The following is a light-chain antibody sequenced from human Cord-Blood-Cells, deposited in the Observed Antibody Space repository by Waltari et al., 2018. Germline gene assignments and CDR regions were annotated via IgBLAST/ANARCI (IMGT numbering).Light chain of an antibody. CDR1: QRVSSY. CDR3: QQRSNWQT. CDR2: DAS. Sequence: DIVLTQSPATLPLSRGERATLSCRASQRVSSYLAWYQQKPGQAPRLLIYDASNRATGIPARFSGSGSGTDFTLTISSLEPEDFAVYYCQQRSNWQTFGQGTKVEIK. J-gene: IGKJ1*01. V-gene: IGKV3-11*01.